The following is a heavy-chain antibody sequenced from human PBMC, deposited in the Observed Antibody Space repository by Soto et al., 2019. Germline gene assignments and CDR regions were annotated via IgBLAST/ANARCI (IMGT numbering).Heavy chain of an antibody. D-gene: IGHD3-22*01. V-gene: IGHV1-69*13. CDR1: GGSFSSYS. J-gene: IGHJ4*02. Sequence: GASVKVSCKASGGSFSSYSINWMRQAPGQGLAWMGGIIPIFGAPNYAREFQGRVTITADESTSTVYMELNSLRSEDTAVYYCARGNSYHYDSSGYKSPFQHWGQGTLVTVSS. CDR2: IIPIFGAP. CDR3: ARGNSYHYDSSGYKSPFQH.